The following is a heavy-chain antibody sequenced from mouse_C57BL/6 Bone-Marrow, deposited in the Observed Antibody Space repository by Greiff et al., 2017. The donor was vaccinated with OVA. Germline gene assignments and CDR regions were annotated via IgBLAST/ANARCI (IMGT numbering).Heavy chain of an antibody. J-gene: IGHJ1*03. Sequence: EVHLVESGGGLVKPGGSLKLSCAASGYTFSDYGMHWVSQAPEKGLEWVAYISSGSSTIYYADTVKGRSTISRDNAKSTLFLQMTSLRSEDTAMYYCARNNYWYFDVWGTGTTVTGTS. CDR3: ARNNYWYFDV. CDR1: GYTFSDYG. CDR2: ISSGSSTI. V-gene: IGHV5-17*01.